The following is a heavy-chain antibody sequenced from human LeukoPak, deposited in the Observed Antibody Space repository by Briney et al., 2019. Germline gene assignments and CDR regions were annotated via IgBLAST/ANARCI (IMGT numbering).Heavy chain of an antibody. J-gene: IGHJ4*02. D-gene: IGHD2-21*02. V-gene: IGHV4-59*12. Sequence: SETPSLTCTVSGGSISSYYWSWIRQPPGKGLEWIGSIYHSGSTDYNPSLKIRVTISVDTSKNQFSLKLRSVTAADTAVYYCARDQAYCGGDCYFDFWGQGTLVTDPS. CDR2: IYHSGST. CDR1: GGSISSYY. CDR3: ARDQAYCGGDCYFDF.